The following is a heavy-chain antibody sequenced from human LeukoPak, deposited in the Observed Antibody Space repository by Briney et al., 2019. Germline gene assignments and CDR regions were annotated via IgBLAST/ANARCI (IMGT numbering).Heavy chain of an antibody. D-gene: IGHD3-22*01. V-gene: IGHV1-18*01. CDR3: ARDGLFRVISYYYYGMDV. CDR2: ISAYNGNT. CDR1: GYTFTSYG. J-gene: IGHJ6*02. Sequence: ASVKVSCKASGYTFTSYGISWVRQAPGQGLEWMGWISAYNGNTNYAQKLQGRVTMITDTSTSTAYMELRSLRSDDTAVYYCARDGLFRVISYYYYGMDVWGQGTTVTVSS.